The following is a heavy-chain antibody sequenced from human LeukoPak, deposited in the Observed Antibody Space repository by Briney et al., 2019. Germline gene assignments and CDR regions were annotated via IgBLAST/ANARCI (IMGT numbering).Heavy chain of an antibody. J-gene: IGHJ3*02. CDR2: IYYSGST. CDR1: GGSISSSSYY. CDR3: ARAGSSGWYVDAFDI. V-gene: IGHV4-39*01. D-gene: IGHD6-19*01. Sequence: SETLSLTCTVSGGSISSSSYYWGWIRQPPGKGLEWIGSIYYSGSTYYKSSLKSRVTISVDTSKNQFSLKLSSGTAADTAVYYCARAGSSGWYVDAFDIWGQGTMVTVSS.